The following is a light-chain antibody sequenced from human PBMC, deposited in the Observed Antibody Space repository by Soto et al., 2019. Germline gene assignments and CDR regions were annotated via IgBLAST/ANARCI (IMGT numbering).Light chain of an antibody. CDR1: QSVSSSY. CDR2: GAS. CDR3: QQYGSSPGT. J-gene: IGKJ1*01. V-gene: IGKV3-20*01. Sequence: EIVLTQSPGTLSLSPGERATLSCRASQSVSSSYLAWYQQKPGQAPRLPIYGASSRTTGIPDRFSGSGSGTDFTLTISRLEPEAVAVYYCQQYGSSPGTFGQGTKVEIK.